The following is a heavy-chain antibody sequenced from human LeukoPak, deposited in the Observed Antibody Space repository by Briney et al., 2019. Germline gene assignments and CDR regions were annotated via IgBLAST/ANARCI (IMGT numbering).Heavy chain of an antibody. CDR2: IKSKTDGGTT. V-gene: IGHV3-15*01. CDR1: GFTFSNAW. Sequence: GGSLRLSCAASGFTFSNAWMSWVRQAPGKGLEWVGRIKSKTDGGTTDYAAPVKGRFTISRDDSKNTLYLQMNSLKTEDTAVYYCITDSVGTTGTTWDYYYYYMDVWGKGTTVTVSS. D-gene: IGHD1-1*01. J-gene: IGHJ6*03. CDR3: ITDSVGTTGTTWDYYYYYMDV.